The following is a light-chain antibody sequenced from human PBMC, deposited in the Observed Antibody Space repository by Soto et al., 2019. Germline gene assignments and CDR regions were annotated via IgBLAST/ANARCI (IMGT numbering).Light chain of an antibody. Sequence: EIVMTQSPATLSVSPGERATLSCRASQSVDSNLAWYQQKPGQAPRLLIFGASTRATGIPARFSGSGSGTDFTLTISSLQSEDFAVYYCQQYHNWPPLTFGGGTKVEIK. J-gene: IGKJ4*01. CDR3: QQYHNWPPLT. CDR2: GAS. V-gene: IGKV3D-15*01. CDR1: QSVDSN.